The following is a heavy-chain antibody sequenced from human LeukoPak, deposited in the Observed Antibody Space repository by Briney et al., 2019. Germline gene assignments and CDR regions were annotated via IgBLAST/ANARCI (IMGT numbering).Heavy chain of an antibody. CDR1: GGSVSSGSYY. CDR2: IYYSGST. J-gene: IGHJ4*02. Sequence: KSSETLSLTCTVSGGSVSSGSYYWSWIRQPPGKGLEWIGNIYYSGSTNYNPSLKSRVTISVDTSKNQFSLKLSSVTAADTAVYYCAKGGLTTVVTRQFDYWGQGTLVTVSS. D-gene: IGHD4-23*01. V-gene: IGHV4-61*01. CDR3: AKGGLTTVVTRQFDY.